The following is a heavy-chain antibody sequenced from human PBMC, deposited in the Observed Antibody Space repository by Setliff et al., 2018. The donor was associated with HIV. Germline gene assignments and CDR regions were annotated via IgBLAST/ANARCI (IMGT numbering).Heavy chain of an antibody. CDR2: IYPYDSDT. CDR3: ATVDPNYGDYATY. J-gene: IGHJ4*02. CDR1: GYSFTTYW. V-gene: IGHV5-51*01. Sequence: GESLKISCKGSGYSFTTYWIGWVRQMPGKGLEWMGIIYPYDSDTRYNPSFQGHVTISADKSISTAYLHWSSLKASDTAVYYCATVDPNYGDYATYWGQGSLVTVSS. D-gene: IGHD4-17*01.